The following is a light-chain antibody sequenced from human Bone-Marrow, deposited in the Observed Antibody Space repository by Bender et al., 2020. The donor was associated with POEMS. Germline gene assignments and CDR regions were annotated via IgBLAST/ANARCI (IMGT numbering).Light chain of an antibody. V-gene: IGLV3-25*02. Sequence: SYELTQPPSVSVSPGQTARITCSGDALPKQYAYWYQQKPGQAPVMVIYKDSERPSGIPERFSGSKSGTSASLAISDIQSEDEGDYYCSSWDDSLSGWVFGGGTKLTVV. CDR3: SSWDDSLSGWV. J-gene: IGLJ3*02. CDR2: KDS. CDR1: ALPKQY.